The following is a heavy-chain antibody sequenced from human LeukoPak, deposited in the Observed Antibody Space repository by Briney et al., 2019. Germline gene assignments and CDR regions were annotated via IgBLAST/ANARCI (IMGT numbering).Heavy chain of an antibody. CDR2: IYYSGST. Sequence: PSETLSLTCTVSGGSISSSSYYWGWIRQPPGKGLEWIGSIYYSGSTYYNPSLKSRVTISVDTTRNQFSLKQSSVTAADTAVYYCARVDDSSGYFDYWGQGTLVTVSS. V-gene: IGHV4-39*07. CDR3: ARVDDSSGYFDY. CDR1: GGSISSSSYY. D-gene: IGHD3-22*01. J-gene: IGHJ4*02.